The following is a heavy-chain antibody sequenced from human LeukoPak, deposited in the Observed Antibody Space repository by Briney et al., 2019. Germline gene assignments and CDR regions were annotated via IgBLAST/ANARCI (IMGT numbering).Heavy chain of an antibody. CDR1: GYTFTSYG. V-gene: IGHV1-18*04. J-gene: IGHJ4*02. D-gene: IGHD6-19*01. Sequence: GASVKVSCQASGYTFTSYGISWVRPAPGRGLEWMGWISAYNGNTNYEQKLQGRVTMTTDTSTSTAYMELRSLRSDDAAVYYCARDQSLSRAYAPQSSSAPLDYWGQGTLVTVSS. CDR3: ARDQSLSRAYAPQSSSAPLDY. CDR2: ISAYNGNT.